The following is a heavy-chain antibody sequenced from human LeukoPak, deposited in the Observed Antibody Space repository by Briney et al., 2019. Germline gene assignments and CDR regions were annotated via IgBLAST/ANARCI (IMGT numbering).Heavy chain of an antibody. J-gene: IGHJ4*02. CDR3: ATDEGTGTTDFDF. D-gene: IGHD1-1*01. Sequence: GGSLRLSCAVSGFTFSDAWMSWVRQAPGKGLEWVGCIQGKNDGEKADYAAPANGRFTISTDESKDTVYLHLTSLKTEDAGVYYCATDEGTGTTDFDFWGQGTLVTVSS. CDR2: IQGKNDGEKA. V-gene: IGHV3-15*01. CDR1: GFTFSDAW.